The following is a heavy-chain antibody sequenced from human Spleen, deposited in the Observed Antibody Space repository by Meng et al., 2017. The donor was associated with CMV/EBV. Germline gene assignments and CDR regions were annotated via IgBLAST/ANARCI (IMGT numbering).Heavy chain of an antibody. Sequence: VHPVPSGAEVKKPGTSVKASCNASGHTFADYYINWVRQAPGQGLEWMGWISAYNGNTNYAQKLQGRVTMTTDTSTSTAYMELRSLRSDDTAVYYCARGVVAGDYWGQGTLVTVSS. CDR1: GHTFADYY. D-gene: IGHD6-19*01. J-gene: IGHJ4*02. CDR2: ISAYNGNT. V-gene: IGHV1-18*04. CDR3: ARGVVAGDY.